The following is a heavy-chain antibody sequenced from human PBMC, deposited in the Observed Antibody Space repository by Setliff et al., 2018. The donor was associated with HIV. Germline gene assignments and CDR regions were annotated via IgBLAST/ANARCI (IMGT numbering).Heavy chain of an antibody. V-gene: IGHV4-38-2*02. J-gene: IGHJ4*02. CDR1: GYSISSGYY. CDR3: ARDRGGGYNNLDY. Sequence: ASETLSLTCDVSGYSISSGYYWGWIRQSPGKGLEWIGSIYYSGSTYYNPSLKSRVTISVDTSKNQFSLKVSSVTAADTAVYYCARDRGGGYNNLDYWGQGTLVTVSS. CDR2: IYYSGST. D-gene: IGHD5-12*01.